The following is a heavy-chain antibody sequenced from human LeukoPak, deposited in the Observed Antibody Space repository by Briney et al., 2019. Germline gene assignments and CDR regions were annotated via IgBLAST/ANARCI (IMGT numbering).Heavy chain of an antibody. CDR2: IYYSGST. CDR3: ARGTLTTVTGYYYYGMDV. J-gene: IGHJ6*02. Sequence: SETLSLTCTVSGGSISSSSYYWGWIRQPPGKGLEWIGSIYYSGSTYYNPSLKSRVTISVDTSKNQFSLKLSSVTAADTAVYYCARGTLTTVTGYYYYGMDVWGQGTTVTVSS. D-gene: IGHD4-17*01. V-gene: IGHV4-39*01. CDR1: GGSISSSSYY.